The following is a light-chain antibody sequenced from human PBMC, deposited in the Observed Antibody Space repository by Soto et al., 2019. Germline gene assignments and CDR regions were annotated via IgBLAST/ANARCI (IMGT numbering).Light chain of an antibody. V-gene: IGLV2-14*01. CDR1: SSDVGGYDY. CDR2: DVT. Sequence: QSALTQPASVSGSPGQSITISCTGTSSDVGGYDYVSWYQQHPGKAPKLLIYDVTNGPSGVSNRFFGSKSGNTASLTISGLQAEDDADYYCSSYTSSSTRVFGTGTKVTVL. CDR3: SSYTSSSTRV. J-gene: IGLJ1*01.